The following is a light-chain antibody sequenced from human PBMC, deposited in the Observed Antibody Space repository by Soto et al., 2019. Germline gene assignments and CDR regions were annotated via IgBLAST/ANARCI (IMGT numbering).Light chain of an antibody. CDR3: QQYNNWPPAT. CDR1: QSVSSK. V-gene: IGKV3-15*01. CDR2: GAS. Sequence: EIVITQSPSTLSMSPALSAPLSCRASQSVSSKLAWYQQKPGQAPRLLIYGASTRATGIQARFSGSGSGTEFTLTISSLQSEDFAVYYCQQYNNWPPATFGQGTKVDIK. J-gene: IGKJ1*01.